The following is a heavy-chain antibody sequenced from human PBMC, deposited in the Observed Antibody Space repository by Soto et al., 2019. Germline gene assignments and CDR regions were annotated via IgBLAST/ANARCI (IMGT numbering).Heavy chain of an antibody. CDR2: IIPIFGTA. V-gene: IGHV1-69*13. J-gene: IGHJ6*04. Sequence: SVKVSCKASGGTFSSYAISWVRQAPGQGLEWMGGIIPIFGTANYAQKFQGRATINEDESTSTAYMELSSLRSEDTDVYYCARTIWFGESNNGMDVWGKGSTVTV. CDR1: GGTFSSYA. D-gene: IGHD3-10*01. CDR3: ARTIWFGESNNGMDV.